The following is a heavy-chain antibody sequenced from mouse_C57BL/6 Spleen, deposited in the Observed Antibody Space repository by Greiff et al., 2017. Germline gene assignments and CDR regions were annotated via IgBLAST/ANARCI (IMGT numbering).Heavy chain of an antibody. J-gene: IGHJ4*01. CDR1: GFTFSSYG. CDR3: ARHISNYDGYFGAMDY. CDR2: ISSGGSYT. Sequence: VQLQQSGGDLVKPGGSLKLSCAASGFTFSSYGMSWVRQTPDKRLEWVATISSGGSYTYYPDSVKGRFPISRDNAKNTLDLQMSSLKSEDTAMYYCARHISNYDGYFGAMDYWGQGTSVTVSS. D-gene: IGHD2-3*01. V-gene: IGHV5-6*01.